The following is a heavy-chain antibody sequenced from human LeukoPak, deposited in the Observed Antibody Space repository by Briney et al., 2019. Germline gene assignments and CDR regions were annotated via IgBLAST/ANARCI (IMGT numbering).Heavy chain of an antibody. J-gene: IGHJ6*02. CDR1: GFPFSSYA. CDR3: AREWDDYGDFYGLDV. V-gene: IGHV3-30-3*01. CDR2: ISYDGNDK. Sequence: GALRLSCATSGFPFSSYALHWVRQAPGMGLEWVAVISYDGNDKYYADSVKGRFIISRDNPKNTLYLQMNSLRAEDTAVYYCAREWDDYGDFYGLDVWGQGTTVTVSS. D-gene: IGHD4-17*01.